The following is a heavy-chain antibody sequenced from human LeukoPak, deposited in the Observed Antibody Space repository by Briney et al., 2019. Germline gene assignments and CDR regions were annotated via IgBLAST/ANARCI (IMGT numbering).Heavy chain of an antibody. CDR2: INPNSGGT. D-gene: IGHD3-16*02. J-gene: IGHJ4*02. V-gene: IGHV1-2*02. CDR3: ARAHKLMITFGGVIVTGAYYFDY. Sequence: ASVKVSCKASGYTFTDYYMHWVRQAPGQGLEWMGWINPNSGGTNYAQKFQGRVTMTRDTSISTAYMELSRLRSDDTAVYYCARAHKLMITFGGVIVTGAYYFDYWGQGTLVTVSS. CDR1: GYTFTDYY.